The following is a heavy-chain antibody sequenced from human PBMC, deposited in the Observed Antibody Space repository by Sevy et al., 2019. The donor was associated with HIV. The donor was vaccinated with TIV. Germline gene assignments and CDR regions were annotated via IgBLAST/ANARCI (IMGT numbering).Heavy chain of an antibody. CDR2: ITSGSTYI. CDR1: GFTFNSYT. Sequence: GGSLRLSCAASGFTFNSYTMNWVRQAPGKGLEWVSSITSGSTYIYYVDSVKGRFTISRDNAKNSLYLQMNSLRAEDTAVYYCARDGGCSSTSCLLYFDYWGQGSLVTVSS. V-gene: IGHV3-21*01. J-gene: IGHJ4*02. CDR3: ARDGGCSSTSCLLYFDY. D-gene: IGHD2-2*01.